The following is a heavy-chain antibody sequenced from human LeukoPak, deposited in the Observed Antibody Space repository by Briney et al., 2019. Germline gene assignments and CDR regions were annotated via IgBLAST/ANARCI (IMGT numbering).Heavy chain of an antibody. J-gene: IGHJ4*02. CDR3: ARDRGAPDY. Sequence: SETLSLTCIVSGGSMSSYYWSWIRQPPGKQLEWIGYIYYSGSTNYNPSLKSRVTISVDTSKNQFSLKLSSVTAADTAVYYCARDRGAPDYWGQGTLVTVSS. CDR2: IYYSGST. CDR1: GGSMSSYY. V-gene: IGHV4-59*01. D-gene: IGHD3-10*01.